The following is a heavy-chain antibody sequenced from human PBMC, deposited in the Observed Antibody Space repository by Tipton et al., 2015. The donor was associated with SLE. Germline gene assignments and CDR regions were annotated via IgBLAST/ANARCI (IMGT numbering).Heavy chain of an antibody. D-gene: IGHD2-2*01. V-gene: IGHV3-9*01. J-gene: IGHJ6*02. CDR2: ISSNSDSI. CDR1: GFTFEDSA. CDR3: AKDIRERTSRQFQYGLDV. Sequence: SLRLSCAASGFTFEDSAMPWVRQAPGKGPQWVSGISSNSDSIGYADSVKGRFTISRDNAKNSLYLQMNSLRAEDTAFYYCAKDIRERTSRQFQYGLDVWGLGTTVTVPS.